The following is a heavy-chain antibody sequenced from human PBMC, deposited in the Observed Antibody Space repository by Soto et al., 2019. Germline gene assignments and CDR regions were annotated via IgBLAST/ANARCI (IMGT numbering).Heavy chain of an antibody. V-gene: IGHV3-23*01. J-gene: IGHJ4*02. D-gene: IGHD3-22*01. CDR2: ISGSGGST. Sequence: GGSLRLSCAASGFTFSSYAMSWVRQAPGKGLEWVSAISGSGGSTYYADSVKGRFTISRDNSKNTLYLQMNSLRAEDTAVYYCAKLRQTYYYDSSGYYYDLIRAIKFSGFDYWGQGTLVTVSS. CDR3: AKLRQTYYYDSSGYYYDLIRAIKFSGFDY. CDR1: GFTFSSYA.